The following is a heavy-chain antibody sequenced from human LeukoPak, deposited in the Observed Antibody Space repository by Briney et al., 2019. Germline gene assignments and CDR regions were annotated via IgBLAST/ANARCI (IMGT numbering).Heavy chain of an antibody. D-gene: IGHD3-9*01. CDR2: IYYSGST. CDR1: GGSISSGGYY. CDR3: ARQSSDILTGYYRGPYYYYGMDV. V-gene: IGHV4-39*01. J-gene: IGHJ6*02. Sequence: PSETLSLTCTVSGGSISSGGYYWSWIRQPPGKGLEWIGSIYYSGSTYYNPSLKSGVTISVDTSKNQFSLKLSSVTAADTAVYYCARQSSDILTGYYRGPYYYYGMDVWGQGTTVTVSS.